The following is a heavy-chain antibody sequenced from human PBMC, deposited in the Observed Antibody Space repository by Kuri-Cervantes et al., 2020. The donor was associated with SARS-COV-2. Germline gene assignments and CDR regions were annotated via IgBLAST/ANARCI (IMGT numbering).Heavy chain of an antibody. CDR2: ISSSSSYI. J-gene: IGHJ4*02. CDR1: GFTFSSYS. Sequence: GESLKISCAASGFTFSSYSMNWVRQAPGKGLEWVSSISSSSSYIYYADSVKGRFTISRDNAKNSLYLQMNSLRAEDTALYYCAKDIDTASVVVPAATNFDYWGQGTLVTVSS. V-gene: IGHV3-21*04. CDR3: AKDIDTASVVVPAATNFDY. D-gene: IGHD2-2*01.